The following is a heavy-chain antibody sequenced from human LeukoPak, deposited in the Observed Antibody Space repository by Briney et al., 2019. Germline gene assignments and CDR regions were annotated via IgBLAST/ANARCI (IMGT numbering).Heavy chain of an antibody. V-gene: IGHV7-4-1*02. Sequence: ASVKVSCKASGYTFTSYDINWVRQAPGQGLEWMVWINTNTGNPTYAQGFTGRFVFSLDTSVSTAYLQISSLKAEDTAVYYCARDRGHDSAYFDYWGQGTLVTVSS. CDR2: INTNTGNP. D-gene: IGHD3-10*01. CDR3: ARDRGHDSAYFDY. CDR1: GYTFTSYD. J-gene: IGHJ4*02.